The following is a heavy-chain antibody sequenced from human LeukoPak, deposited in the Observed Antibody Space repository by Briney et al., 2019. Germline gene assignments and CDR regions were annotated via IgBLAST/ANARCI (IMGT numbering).Heavy chain of an antibody. J-gene: IGHJ4*02. V-gene: IGHV3-30*18. CDR2: ISYDGSNK. Sequence: GGSLRLSCAASGLTFSSYGMHGVRQAPGKGLEGVADISYDGSNKYYADSVKGRFTISRDNSKNTLYLQMNSLRAEDTAVYYCAKGRMSPYSSSWYYFDYWGQGTLVTVSS. D-gene: IGHD6-13*01. CDR3: AKGRMSPYSSSWYYFDY. CDR1: GLTFSSYG.